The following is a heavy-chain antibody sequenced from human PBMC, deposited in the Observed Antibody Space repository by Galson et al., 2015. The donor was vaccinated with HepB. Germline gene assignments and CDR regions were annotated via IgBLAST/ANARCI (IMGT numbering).Heavy chain of an antibody. CDR1: GGSISSYY. CDR2: IYYSGST. J-gene: IGHJ6*03. Sequence: ETLSLTCTVSGGSISSYYWSWIRQPPGKRLEWIGYIYYSGSTNYNPSLKSRVTISVDTSKNPFSLKLSSVTAADTAVYYCARSGVWSGYPPLDYYYYYMDVWGKGTTVTVSS. V-gene: IGHV4-59*01. CDR3: ARSGVWSGYPPLDYYYYYMDV. D-gene: IGHD3-3*01.